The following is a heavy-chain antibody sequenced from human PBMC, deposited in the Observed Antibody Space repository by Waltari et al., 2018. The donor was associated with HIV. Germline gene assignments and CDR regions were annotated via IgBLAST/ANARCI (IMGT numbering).Heavy chain of an antibody. V-gene: IGHV4-59*01. CDR2: IYDSGNT. CDR1: GGSISSFS. D-gene: IGHD1-1*01. J-gene: IGHJ4*02. Sequence: QVQLQESGPGLVKPSETLSLTCTVSGGSISSFSWSWIRQPPGKGLEWIGYIYDSGNTNYNPSLRSRITVSVDTSKNQFSLKIRSVTAADTAIYYCARMEPQHLYYFDFWGQGTLVTVSS. CDR3: ARMEPQHLYYFDF.